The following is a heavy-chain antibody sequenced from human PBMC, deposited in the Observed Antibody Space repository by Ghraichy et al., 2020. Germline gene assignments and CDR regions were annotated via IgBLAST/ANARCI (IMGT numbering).Heavy chain of an antibody. CDR3: AKAPLMDYDSSGYPYYFDY. Sequence: LSLTCAASGFTFSSYAMSWVRQAPGKGLEWVSAISGSGGSTYYADSVKGRFTISRDNSKNTLYLQMNSLRAEDTAVYYCAKAPLMDYDSSGYPYYFDYWGQGTLVTVSS. CDR1: GFTFSSYA. CDR2: ISGSGGST. D-gene: IGHD3-22*01. J-gene: IGHJ4*02. V-gene: IGHV3-23*01.